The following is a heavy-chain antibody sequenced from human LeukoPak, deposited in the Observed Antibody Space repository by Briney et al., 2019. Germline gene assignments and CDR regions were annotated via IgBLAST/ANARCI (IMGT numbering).Heavy chain of an antibody. J-gene: IGHJ4*02. V-gene: IGHV4-59*01. CDR1: GGSIGSYY. D-gene: IGHD3-22*01. CDR3: ARDRSDGSGYYGYYFDY. CDR2: IYYSGST. Sequence: SETLSLTCIVSGGSIGSYYWSWIRQPPGKGLEWIGHIYYSGSTAYTPSLRSRVTISVDTSKHQFSLRLSSVTAADTAVYYCARDRSDGSGYYGYYFDYWGQGTLVSVSS.